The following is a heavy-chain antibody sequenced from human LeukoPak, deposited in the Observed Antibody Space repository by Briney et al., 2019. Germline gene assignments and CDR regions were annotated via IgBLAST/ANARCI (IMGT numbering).Heavy chain of an antibody. CDR2: ISGRGGTT. Sequence: GGSLRLACAASGFTFSSYAMSWVRQAPGKGLEWVSAISGRGGTTYYADSVKGRFTISRDNSKNSLYLQMDSLRTEDTALYYCARAAAFADNRLDYWGLGTLVTVSS. CDR1: GFTFSSYA. V-gene: IGHV3-23*01. CDR3: ARAAAFADNRLDY. J-gene: IGHJ4*02. D-gene: IGHD1-1*01.